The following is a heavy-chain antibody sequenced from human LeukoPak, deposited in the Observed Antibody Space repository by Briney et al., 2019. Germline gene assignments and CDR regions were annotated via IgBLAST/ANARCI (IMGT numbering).Heavy chain of an antibody. V-gene: IGHV3-30*02. CDR2: IRYDGSNK. CDR1: AFTFGSYA. CDR3: AKDREAAAARVYYYYYMDV. D-gene: IGHD6-13*01. Sequence: GGSLRLSCAASAFTFGSYAMHWVRQAPGKGLEWVAFIRYDGSNKYYADSVKGRFTISRDNSKNTLYLQMNSLRAEDTAVYYCAKDREAAAARVYYYYYMDVWGKGTTVTVSS. J-gene: IGHJ6*03.